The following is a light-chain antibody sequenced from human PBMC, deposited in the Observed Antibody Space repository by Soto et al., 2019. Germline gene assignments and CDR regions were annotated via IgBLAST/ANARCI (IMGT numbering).Light chain of an antibody. CDR1: QSISSY. Sequence: DIQMTQSPSSLSASVGDRVTITCRASQSISSYLNWYQQKPGKAPKRLIYGAFNLHSGVSSRFSGSGSGTEFTLTITSLQPEDSATYYCLQHDTYPLTFGGGTKVEI. CDR2: GAF. V-gene: IGKV1-17*01. CDR3: LQHDTYPLT. J-gene: IGKJ4*01.